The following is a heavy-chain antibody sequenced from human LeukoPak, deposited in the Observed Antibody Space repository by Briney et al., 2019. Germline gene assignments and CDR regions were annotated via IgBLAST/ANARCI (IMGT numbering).Heavy chain of an antibody. V-gene: IGHV4-4*09. CDR2: IYTSGST. D-gene: IGHD6-13*01. Sequence: PETLSLTCTVSGGSISSYYWSWIRQPPGKGLEWIGYIYTSGSTNYNPSLKSRVTISVDTSKNQFSLKLSSVTAADTAVYYCARLIAAAGTGHYYYYYYMDVWGKGTTVTVSS. J-gene: IGHJ6*03. CDR1: GGSISSYY. CDR3: ARLIAAAGTGHYYYYYYMDV.